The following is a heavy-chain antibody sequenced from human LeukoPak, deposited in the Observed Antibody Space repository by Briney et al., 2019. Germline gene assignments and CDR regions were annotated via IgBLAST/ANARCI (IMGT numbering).Heavy chain of an antibody. J-gene: IGHJ6*03. Sequence: ASVKVSCKASGYTSTSYGISWVRQAPGQGLEWMGWISAYNGNTNYAQKLQGRVTMTTDTSTSTAYMELRSLRSDDTAVYYCARVVDGSYDFWSGYIPYYYYYYMDVWGKGTTVTVSS. CDR2: ISAYNGNT. V-gene: IGHV1-18*01. CDR1: GYTSTSYG. CDR3: ARVVDGSYDFWSGYIPYYYYYYMDV. D-gene: IGHD3-3*01.